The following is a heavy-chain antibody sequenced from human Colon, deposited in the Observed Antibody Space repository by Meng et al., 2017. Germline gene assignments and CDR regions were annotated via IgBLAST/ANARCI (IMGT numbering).Heavy chain of an antibody. CDR3: ARGGGLLWFGEPNNWFDP. Sequence: GGSLRLSCAASGFTFSSYWMSWVRQAPGKGLEWVANIKQDASEKYYVDSVKGRFTISRDNAKNSLYLQMNSLRAEDTAVYYCARGGGLLWFGEPNNWFDPWGQGTLVTVSS. CDR1: GFTFSSYW. D-gene: IGHD3-10*01. CDR2: IKQDASEK. V-gene: IGHV3-7*01. J-gene: IGHJ5*02.